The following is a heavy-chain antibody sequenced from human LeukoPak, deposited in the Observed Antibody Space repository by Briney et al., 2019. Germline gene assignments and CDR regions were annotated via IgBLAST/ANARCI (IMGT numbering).Heavy chain of an antibody. CDR2: IIPIFGTA. CDR3: ARDYSANWGSEYMDV. V-gene: IGHV1-69*13. J-gene: IGHJ6*03. D-gene: IGHD7-27*01. CDR1: GGTFSSYA. Sequence: SVKVSCKASGGTFSSYAISWVRQAPGQGLEWMGGIIPIFGTANYAQKFQGRVTITADESTSTAYMELSSLRSEDTAVYYCARDYSANWGSEYMDVWGKGTTVTISS.